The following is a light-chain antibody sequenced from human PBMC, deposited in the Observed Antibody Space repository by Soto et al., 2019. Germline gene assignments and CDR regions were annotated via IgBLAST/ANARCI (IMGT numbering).Light chain of an antibody. CDR3: QQRRT. CDR2: DAS. J-gene: IGKJ1*01. CDR1: QSVSSY. Sequence: EIVWTQSPATLSLSPGERATLSCRASQSVSSYLAWYQQKPGQAPRLLIYDASNRATGIPARFSGSGSGTDFTLTISSLEPEDFAVYYCQQRRTFGQGTKVEIK. V-gene: IGKV3-11*01.